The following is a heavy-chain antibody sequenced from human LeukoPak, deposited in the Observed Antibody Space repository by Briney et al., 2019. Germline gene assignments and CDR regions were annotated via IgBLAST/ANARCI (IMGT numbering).Heavy chain of an antibody. D-gene: IGHD2-8*01. V-gene: IGHV4-34*01. J-gene: IGHJ4*02. Sequence: SETLSLTCAVYGGSFSAYCWSWIRQPPGKGLEWIGEINHSGSINYNPSLKSRVTISVDTSKNQFSLKVSSVTAADTAVCYCARGLRMGRFDYWGQGTLVTVSS. CDR2: INHSGSI. CDR1: GGSFSAYC. CDR3: ARGLRMGRFDY.